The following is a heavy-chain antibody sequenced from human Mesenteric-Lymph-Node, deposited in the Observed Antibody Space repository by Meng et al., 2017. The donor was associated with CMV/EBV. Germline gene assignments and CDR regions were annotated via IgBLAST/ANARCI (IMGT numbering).Heavy chain of an antibody. D-gene: IGHD3-3*01. V-gene: IGHV4-30-4*08. CDR2: IYYSGST. Sequence: LRLSCTVSGGSISSDDYYWTWIRQPPGKGLEWIGYIYYSGSTYYNPSLKSRVTISVDTSKNHFSLRLASVTAADTAVYWCGRDRFGVVDYWGQGTLVTVSS. J-gene: IGHJ4*02. CDR1: GGSISSDDYY. CDR3: GRDRFGVVDY.